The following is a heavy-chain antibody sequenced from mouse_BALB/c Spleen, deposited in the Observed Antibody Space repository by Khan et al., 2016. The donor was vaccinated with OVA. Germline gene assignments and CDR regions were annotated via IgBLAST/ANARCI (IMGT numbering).Heavy chain of an antibody. V-gene: IGHV5-6*01. CDR2: ISSGGSYT. CDR1: GFTFSTYG. J-gene: IGHJ3*01. CDR3: ARLAYYYDSEGFAY. Sequence: HLVDSGGDLVKPEGSLKLSCAASGFTFSTYGMSWVRQTPDKRLEWVATISSGGSYTYYPDSVQGRFTISRDNAKNTLYLQMSSLKSEDTAMFYCARLAYYYDSEGFAYWGQGTLVTVSA. D-gene: IGHD1-1*01.